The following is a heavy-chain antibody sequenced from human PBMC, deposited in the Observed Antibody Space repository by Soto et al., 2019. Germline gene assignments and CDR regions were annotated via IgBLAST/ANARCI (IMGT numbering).Heavy chain of an antibody. CDR3: AREGHLREQYHGVDL. Sequence: QVKLQESGPRLVKPSQTLSLICSVSGDSLISTNHYWPWIRHLPGKGLEWIGYIYYTGGTYVNPSLSSRVAISVETSANQFSLNLSSVTVADTAVYYCAREGHLREQYHGVDLWGQGTLVTVSS. CDR1: GDSLISTNHY. V-gene: IGHV4-31*03. J-gene: IGHJ5*02. CDR2: IYYTGGT. D-gene: IGHD2-2*01.